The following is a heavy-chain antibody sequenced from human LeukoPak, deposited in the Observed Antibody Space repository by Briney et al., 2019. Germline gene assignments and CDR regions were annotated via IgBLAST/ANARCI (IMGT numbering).Heavy chain of an antibody. D-gene: IGHD6-19*01. Sequence: GGSLRFSCAASGFTFSSYEMNWVRQAPGKGLEWVSYISSSGSTIYYADSVKGRFTISRDNAKNSLYLQMNSLRAEDTAVYYCAGEKQWLVGRASPAGMDVWGQGTTVTVSS. CDR1: GFTFSSYE. J-gene: IGHJ6*02. V-gene: IGHV3-48*03. CDR3: AGEKQWLVGRASPAGMDV. CDR2: ISSSGSTI.